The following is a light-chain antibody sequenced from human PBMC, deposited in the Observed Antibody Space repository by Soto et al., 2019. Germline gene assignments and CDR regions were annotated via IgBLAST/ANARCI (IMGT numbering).Light chain of an antibody. J-gene: IGLJ1*01. V-gene: IGLV2-14*01. CDR2: QVT. Sequence: QSALAQPASVSGSPGQSITISCTGSFSDIAVFNYVSWYQQYPGRAPKLLIYQVTSRASGVSHRFSGSKSGNTASLTISGLQPEDEAEYYCNSYSSTNFYVFGNGTKGTVL. CDR3: NSYSSTNFYV. CDR1: FSDIAVFNY.